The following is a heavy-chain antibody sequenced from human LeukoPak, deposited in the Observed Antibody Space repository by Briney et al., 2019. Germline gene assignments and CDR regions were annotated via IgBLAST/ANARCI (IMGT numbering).Heavy chain of an antibody. CDR2: ISSRSSYI. J-gene: IGHJ4*02. V-gene: IGHV3-21*01. Sequence: GGSLRLSCAASGFTFSSYSMNWVRQAPGKGREWVSSISSRSSYIYYADSVKGRFTISRDNAKNSLYLQMNSLRAEDTAVYYCAKDSTYYYDSSGYPPDYWGQGTLVTVSS. D-gene: IGHD3-22*01. CDR1: GFTFSSYS. CDR3: AKDSTYYYDSSGYPPDY.